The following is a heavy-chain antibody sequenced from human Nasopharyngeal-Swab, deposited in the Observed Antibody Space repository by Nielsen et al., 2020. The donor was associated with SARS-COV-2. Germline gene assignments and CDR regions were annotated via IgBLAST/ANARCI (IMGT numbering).Heavy chain of an antibody. Sequence: WIRQLPGKGLEWVSAISGSGGSTYYADSVKGRFTISRDNSKNTLYLQMNSLRAEDTAVYYCAKVLGSSWYSNDWYFDLWGRGTLVTVSS. D-gene: IGHD6-13*01. J-gene: IGHJ2*01. V-gene: IGHV3-23*01. CDR2: ISGSGGST. CDR3: AKVLGSSWYSNDWYFDL.